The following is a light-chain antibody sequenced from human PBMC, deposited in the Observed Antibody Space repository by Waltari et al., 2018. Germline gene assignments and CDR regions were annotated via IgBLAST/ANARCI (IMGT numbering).Light chain of an antibody. V-gene: IGKV3-20*01. Sequence: EIVLTQSPGTLSLSPGESATLSCRASQSVSGSYFACYQQKPGQAPRLLIYDASSRVTGIPDRFSGSGSGTDFTLTISRLEPEDFAVYYCQQYGSAPNTFGQGTKLEIK. CDR3: QQYGSAPNT. CDR1: QSVSGSY. CDR2: DAS. J-gene: IGKJ2*01.